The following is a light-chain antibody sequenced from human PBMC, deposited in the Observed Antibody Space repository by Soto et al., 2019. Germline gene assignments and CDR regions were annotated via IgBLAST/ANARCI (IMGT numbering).Light chain of an antibody. CDR3: TSYTSSYIFV. CDR2: QVS. CDR1: SSDVGASEY. V-gene: IGLV2-8*01. J-gene: IGLJ1*01. Sequence: QSALTSPSSASGSIGQLVAFSCTETSSDVGASEYVSWYQQHPGKAPKLVIYQVSKRPSGVPDRFSGSRSGNTASLTVSGLQAEDEADYYCTSYTSSYIFVLGGGTKVTVL.